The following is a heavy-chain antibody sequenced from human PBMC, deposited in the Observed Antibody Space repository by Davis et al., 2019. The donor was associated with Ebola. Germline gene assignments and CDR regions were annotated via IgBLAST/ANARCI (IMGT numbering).Heavy chain of an antibody. J-gene: IGHJ6*03. CDR1: GGTFSSYA. V-gene: IGHV1-69*13. CDR2: IIPIFGTA. CDR3: ARGLGATGYYYYYYMDV. Sequence: SVKVSCKASGGTFSSYAISWVRQAPGQGLEWMGGIIPIFGTANYAQKFQGRVTITADESTSTAYMELSSLRSEDTAVYYCARGLGATGYYYYYYMDVWGKGTTVTVSS. D-gene: IGHD1-26*01.